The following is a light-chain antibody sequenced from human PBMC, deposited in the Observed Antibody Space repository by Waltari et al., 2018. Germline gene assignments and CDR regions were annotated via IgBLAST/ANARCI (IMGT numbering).Light chain of an antibody. Sequence: QSALTQPASVSGSPGQSITISCTGPSSDAGGFNYVPWYQHHPGKAPKLMIYEVSNRPSGVSNRFSGSKSGNTASLTISGLQAEDEADYYCSSYTSSSTLGVFGGGTKLTVL. CDR2: EVS. CDR3: SSYTSSSTLGV. J-gene: IGLJ3*02. CDR1: SSDAGGFNY. V-gene: IGLV2-14*01.